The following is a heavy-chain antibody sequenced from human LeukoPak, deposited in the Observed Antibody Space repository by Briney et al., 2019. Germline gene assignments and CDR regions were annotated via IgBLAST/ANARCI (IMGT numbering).Heavy chain of an antibody. CDR1: GFTFSSYE. CDR2: IYYSGNT. D-gene: IGHD3/OR15-3a*01. Sequence: TLGGSLRLSCAASGFTFSSYEMNWVRQPPGKGLERIGSIYYSGNTYYNASLKSQVSISIDTSKNQFSLRLTSVTAADTAVYYCARQTGSGLFILPGGQGTLVTVSS. V-gene: IGHV4-39*01. J-gene: IGHJ4*02. CDR3: ARQTGSGLFILP.